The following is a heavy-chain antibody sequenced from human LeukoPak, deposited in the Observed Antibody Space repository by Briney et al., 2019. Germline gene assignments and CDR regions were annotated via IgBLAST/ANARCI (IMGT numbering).Heavy chain of an antibody. CDR3: AKDVVSTWESVTTYYFDY. Sequence: GGSLRLSCAASGFSFTNYAMSWVRQAPARGPEWLSSMKGGGETFYADSVKGRFTISRDNSKNTLYLQMNSLRAEDTAVYYCAKDVVSTWESVTTYYFDYWGQGTLVTVSS. D-gene: IGHD4-17*01. CDR2: MKGGGET. V-gene: IGHV3-23*01. CDR1: GFSFTNYA. J-gene: IGHJ4*02.